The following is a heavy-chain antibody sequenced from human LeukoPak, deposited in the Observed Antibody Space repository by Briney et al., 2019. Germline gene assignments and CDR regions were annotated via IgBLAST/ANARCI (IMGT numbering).Heavy chain of an antibody. J-gene: IGHJ5*02. CDR3: ARHIGYSYGSDWFDP. CDR1: GGSISSSSYY. D-gene: IGHD5-18*01. V-gene: IGHV4-39*01. CDR2: IYYSGST. Sequence: SETLSLTCTVSGGSISSSSYYWGWIRQPPGKGLEGIGSIYYSGSTYYNPSLKSRVTISVDTSKNPFSLKLSSVTAADTAVYYCARHIGYSYGSDWFDPWGQGTLVTVSS.